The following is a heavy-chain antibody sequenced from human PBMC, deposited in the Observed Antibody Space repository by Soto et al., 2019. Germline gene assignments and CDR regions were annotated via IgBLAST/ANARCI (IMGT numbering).Heavy chain of an antibody. V-gene: IGHV3-30-3*01. Sequence: QVQLVESGGGVVQPGRSLRLSCAASGFTFSSYAMHWVRQAPGKGLEWVAVISYEGSNKYYADSVKGRFTISRDNSKNTLDLQRNSLRAEDTAVYYCARLVGAIRSLEELFDYWGQGTLGTVSS. CDR1: GFTFSSYA. CDR2: ISYEGSNK. D-gene: IGHD1-26*01. CDR3: ARLVGAIRSLEELFDY. J-gene: IGHJ4*02.